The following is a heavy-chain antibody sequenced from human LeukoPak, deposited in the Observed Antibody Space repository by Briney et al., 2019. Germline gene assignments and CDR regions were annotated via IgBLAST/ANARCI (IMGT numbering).Heavy chain of an antibody. CDR2: ISDDGSNK. CDR3: ARALLPHSGWYYFDY. V-gene: IGHV3-30*03. Sequence: GGSLRLSCAASGFTFSSYGMHWVRQAPGKGLEWVALISDDGSNKYYVDSMKGRFTISRDNSKNTLYLQMNSLRAEDTAVYYCARALLPHSGWYYFDYWGQGALVTVSS. D-gene: IGHD6-19*01. CDR1: GFTFSSYG. J-gene: IGHJ4*02.